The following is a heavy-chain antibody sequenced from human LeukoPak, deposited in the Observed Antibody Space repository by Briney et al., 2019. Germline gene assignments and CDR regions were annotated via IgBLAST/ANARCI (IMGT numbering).Heavy chain of an antibody. CDR1: GGSISSYY. J-gene: IGHJ4*02. CDR3: ARAGIVGATHHFDY. V-gene: IGHV4-59*01. D-gene: IGHD1-26*01. CDR2: IYYSGST. Sequence: PSETLSLTCTVSGGSISSYYWSWIRLPPGKGLEWIGYIYYSGSTNYNPSLKSRVTISVDTSKNQFSLKLSSVTAADTAVYYCARAGIVGATHHFDYWGQGTLVTVSS.